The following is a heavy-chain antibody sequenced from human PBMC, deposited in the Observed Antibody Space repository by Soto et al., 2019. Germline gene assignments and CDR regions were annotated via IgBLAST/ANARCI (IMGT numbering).Heavy chain of an antibody. CDR2: ISGSSDTV. J-gene: IGHJ6*03. Sequence: GSVRLSCAACGVKVSTDAVSWVRQAPGKGLEWVSYISGSSDTVYYADSVKGRFTISRDNAKNSLYLQMNSLRAEDTAVYYCARVAMVRGVSYYYYYMDVWGKGTTVTVSS. V-gene: IGHV3-48*01. CDR3: ARVAMVRGVSYYYYYMDV. D-gene: IGHD3-10*01. CDR1: GVKVSTDA.